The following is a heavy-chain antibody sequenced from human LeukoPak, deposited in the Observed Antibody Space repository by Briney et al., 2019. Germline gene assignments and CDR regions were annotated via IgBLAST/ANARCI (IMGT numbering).Heavy chain of an antibody. CDR2: INSDGSST. CDR1: GFTFSSYW. Sequence: GGSLRLSCAASGFTFSSYWMHWVRQAPGKGLVWVSRINSDGSSTSYADSVKGRFTISRDNAKNTLYLQMNSLRAEDTAVYYCARDDGARRGYSYGYFGYWGQGTLVTVSS. V-gene: IGHV3-74*01. J-gene: IGHJ4*02. CDR3: ARDDGARRGYSYGYFGY. D-gene: IGHD5-18*01.